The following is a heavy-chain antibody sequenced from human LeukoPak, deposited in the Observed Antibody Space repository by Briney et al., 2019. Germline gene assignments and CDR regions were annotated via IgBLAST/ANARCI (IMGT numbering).Heavy chain of an antibody. D-gene: IGHD3-10*01. Sequence: GSSVKVSCKASGGTFSSYTISWVRQAPGQGLEWMGRIIPILGIANYAQKFQGRVTMTTDTSTSTAYMELRSLRSDDTAVYYCARVFSPYGSGSYSGWGQGTLVTVSS. CDR2: IIPILGIA. J-gene: IGHJ4*02. CDR3: ARVFSPYGSGSYSG. V-gene: IGHV1-69*02. CDR1: GGTFSSYT.